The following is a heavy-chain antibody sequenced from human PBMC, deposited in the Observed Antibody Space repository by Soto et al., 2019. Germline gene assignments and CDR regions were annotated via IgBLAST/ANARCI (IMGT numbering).Heavy chain of an antibody. Sequence: QVQLVQSGAEVKKPGSSVKVSCKASGGTFSSYAISWVRQAPGQGLEWMGGIIPIFGTANYAQKFQGRVTIAEANSTSTAYMELINRRSEDTAVYYCASNQLYGEYTNLGCYYGMDVWGQGTTVTVSS. J-gene: IGHJ6*02. CDR2: IIPIFGTA. CDR3: ASNQLYGEYTNLGCYYGMDV. D-gene: IGHD4-17*01. V-gene: IGHV1-69*14. CDR1: GGTFSSYA.